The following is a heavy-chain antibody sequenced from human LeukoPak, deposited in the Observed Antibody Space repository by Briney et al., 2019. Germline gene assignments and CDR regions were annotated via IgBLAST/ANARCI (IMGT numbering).Heavy chain of an antibody. Sequence: PGGSLRLSCAASGFTFSSYDMHWVRQAPGKGLEWVAVISYDGSNKYYADSVKGRFTISRDNSKNTLYLQMNSLRAEDTAVYYCAKDLPSSGWPISFDYWGQGTLVTVSS. D-gene: IGHD6-19*01. CDR2: ISYDGSNK. V-gene: IGHV3-30*18. J-gene: IGHJ4*02. CDR3: AKDLPSSGWPISFDY. CDR1: GFTFSSYD.